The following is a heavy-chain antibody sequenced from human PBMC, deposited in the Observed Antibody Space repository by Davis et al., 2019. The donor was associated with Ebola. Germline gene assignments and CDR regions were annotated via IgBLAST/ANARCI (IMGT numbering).Heavy chain of an antibody. CDR1: GGSINGYY. CDR3: ARAMGDFWSGSNYGMDV. Sequence: PSETLSLTCTVSGGSINGYYWTWIRQPPGKGLEWIGYIYYSGSTNYNPSLKSRVAISVGTSKNQFSLRLSSVTAADTAEYYCARAMGDFWSGSNYGMDVWGQGTTVTVSS. CDR2: IYYSGST. D-gene: IGHD3-3*01. V-gene: IGHV4-59*01. J-gene: IGHJ6*02.